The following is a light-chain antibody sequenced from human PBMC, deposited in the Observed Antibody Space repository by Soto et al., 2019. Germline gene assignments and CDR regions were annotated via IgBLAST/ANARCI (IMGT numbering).Light chain of an antibody. Sequence: EIVLTQSPATLSLSPGERATLSCRASQSVSSYLAWYQQQPGQAPRLLIYDASNRATGIPARFSGSGSGTDFTLTISSLEPEDFAVYYCQEYLQWPPGMFGQGTKVDIK. V-gene: IGKV3-11*01. CDR2: DAS. CDR3: QEYLQWPPGM. J-gene: IGKJ1*01. CDR1: QSVSSY.